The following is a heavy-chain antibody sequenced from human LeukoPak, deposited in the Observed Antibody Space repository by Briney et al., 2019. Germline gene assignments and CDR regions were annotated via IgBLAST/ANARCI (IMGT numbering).Heavy chain of an antibody. CDR3: ARQESGSGSYLSYFDY. Sequence: PSETLSLTCTVSGGSISSYYWSWIRQPPGKEREWMGYIYYRGSTKYNPPLKSRVTISIDTSKNQFSLRLSSVTAADTAVYYCARQESGSGSYLSYFDYWGQGTLVTVSS. D-gene: IGHD3-10*01. V-gene: IGHV4-59*08. J-gene: IGHJ4*02. CDR1: GGSISSYY. CDR2: IYYRGST.